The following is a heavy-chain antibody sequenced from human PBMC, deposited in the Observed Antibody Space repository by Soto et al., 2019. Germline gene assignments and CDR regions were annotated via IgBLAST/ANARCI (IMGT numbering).Heavy chain of an antibody. CDR2: IVVGSGNT. D-gene: IGHD1-26*01. CDR1: GFTFTSSA. J-gene: IGHJ3*02. V-gene: IGHV1-58*01. Sequence: SVKVSCKASGFTFTSSAVQWVRQARGQRLERIGWIVVGSGNTNYAQKFQERVTITRDMSTSTAYMELSSLRSEDTAVYYCAASDRRYHDAFDIWGQGTMVTVSS. CDR3: AASDRRYHDAFDI.